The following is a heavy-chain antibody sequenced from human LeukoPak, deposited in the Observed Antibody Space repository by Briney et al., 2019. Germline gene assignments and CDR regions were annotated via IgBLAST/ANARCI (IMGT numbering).Heavy chain of an antibody. Sequence: GASVKVSCKASGGTFSSYAISWVRQAPGQGLEWMGGIIPIFGTANYAQKFQGRVTITADESASTAYMELSSLRSEDTAVYYCARLTLDIREQQGEQSFDYWGQGTLVTVSS. J-gene: IGHJ4*02. D-gene: IGHD6-13*01. V-gene: IGHV1-69*13. CDR1: GGTFSSYA. CDR2: IIPIFGTA. CDR3: ARLTLDIREQQGEQSFDY.